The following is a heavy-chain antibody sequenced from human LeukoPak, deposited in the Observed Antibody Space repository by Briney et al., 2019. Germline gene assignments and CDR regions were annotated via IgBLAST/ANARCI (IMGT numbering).Heavy chain of an antibody. D-gene: IGHD3-16*01. J-gene: IGHJ1*01. Sequence: GGSLRLSCAASGFTFSSYWMHWVRQVPNQGLMWVSRINSDETISEYVDSVNGRFTISRDNAKNTLYLQMNSLRAEDTAVYFCLYGGYFQHWGQGTLVTVSS. V-gene: IGHV3-74*01. CDR3: LYGGYFQH. CDR2: INSDETIS. CDR1: GFTFSSYW.